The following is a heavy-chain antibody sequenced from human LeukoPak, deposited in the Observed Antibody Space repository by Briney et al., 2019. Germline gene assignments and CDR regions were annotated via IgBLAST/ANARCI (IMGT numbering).Heavy chain of an antibody. CDR2: INSYNGNT. V-gene: IGHV1-18*01. D-gene: IGHD6-19*01. CDR1: AYTFTSYG. CDR3: ARDEWLVRPFDY. Sequence: GASVKVSCKASAYTFTSYGISWVRQAPGQGLEWMGWINSYNGNTNYAQKFQGRVTMTTDTSTSTAYMELRSLRSDDTAVYYCARDEWLVRPFDYWGQGTLVTVSS. J-gene: IGHJ4*02.